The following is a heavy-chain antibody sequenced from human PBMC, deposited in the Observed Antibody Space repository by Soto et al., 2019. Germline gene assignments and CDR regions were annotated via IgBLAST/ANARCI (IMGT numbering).Heavy chain of an antibody. J-gene: IGHJ2*01. Sequence: QVQLVQSGAEVKKPGSSVKVSCKASGGTFSSYAISWVRQAPGQGLEWMGGIIPIFGTANYAQKFQGRVTITADESTSTAYMELSGLRSEDTAVYYCARNSRTRGVMYFDLWGRGTLVTVSS. CDR1: GGTFSSYA. CDR2: IIPIFGTA. CDR3: ARNSRTRGVMYFDL. D-gene: IGHD3-10*01. V-gene: IGHV1-69*12.